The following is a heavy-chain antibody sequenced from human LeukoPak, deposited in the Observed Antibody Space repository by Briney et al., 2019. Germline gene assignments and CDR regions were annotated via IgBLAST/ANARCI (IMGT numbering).Heavy chain of an antibody. J-gene: IGHJ3*02. CDR2: IYTSGST. V-gene: IGHV4-4*07. D-gene: IGHD2-2*02. CDR3: ARDRYCSSTSCYNGAFDI. Sequence: SETLSLTCTVSGGSISSYYWSWIRQPAGKGLEWIGRIYTSGSTNYNPSLKSRVTMSGDTSKNQFSQKLSSVTAADTAVYYCARDRYCSSTSCYNGAFDIWGQGTMVTVSS. CDR1: GGSISSYY.